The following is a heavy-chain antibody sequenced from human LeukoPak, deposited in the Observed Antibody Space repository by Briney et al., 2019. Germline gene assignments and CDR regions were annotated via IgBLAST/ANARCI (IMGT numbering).Heavy chain of an antibody. J-gene: IGHJ4*02. CDR2: IYYSGST. D-gene: IGHD3-22*01. CDR1: GGSISSSSYY. CDR3: ARHRGYYDSSHFY. V-gene: IGHV4-39*01. Sequence: SETLSLTCTVSGGSISSSSYYWGWIRQPPGKGLEWIGSIYYSGSTYYNPSLKSRVTISVDTSKNQFSLKLSSVTAADTAVYYCARHRGYYDSSHFYWGQGTLVTVSS.